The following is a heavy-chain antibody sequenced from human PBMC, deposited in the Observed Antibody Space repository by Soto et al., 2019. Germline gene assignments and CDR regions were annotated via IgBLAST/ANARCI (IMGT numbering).Heavy chain of an antibody. J-gene: IGHJ4*02. D-gene: IGHD3-3*01. V-gene: IGHV3-23*01. Sequence: EVHLLESGGGLVHPGGSLRLSCAASGFTFSSYAMTWVRQAPGKGLEWVSAIGTSGNSAKYADSVKGRFTVSRDNSRNTLYLQMNGLRADDTAVYYCAKDWSAAHWGQGTLVTVSS. CDR1: GFTFSSYA. CDR3: AKDWSAAH. CDR2: IGTSGNSA.